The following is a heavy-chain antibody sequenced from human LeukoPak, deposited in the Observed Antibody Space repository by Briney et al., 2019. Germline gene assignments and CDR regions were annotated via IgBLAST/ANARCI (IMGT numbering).Heavy chain of an antibody. D-gene: IGHD4-17*01. CDR2: IYYSGST. Sequence: SETLSLTCTVSGGSISSYYWSWIRQPPGKGLEWIWYIYYSGSTNYNPSLKSRVTISVDTSKNQFSLKLSSVTAADTAVYYCAILRRAYGGRFFDYWGQGTLVTVSS. J-gene: IGHJ4*02. CDR3: AILRRAYGGRFFDY. V-gene: IGHV4-59*08. CDR1: GGSISSYY.